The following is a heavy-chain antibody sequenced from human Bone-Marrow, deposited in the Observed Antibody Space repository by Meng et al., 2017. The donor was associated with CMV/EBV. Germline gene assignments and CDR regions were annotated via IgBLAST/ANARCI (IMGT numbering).Heavy chain of an antibody. J-gene: IGHJ5*01. V-gene: IGHV4-59*01. CDR1: GGSIIGYY. Sequence: ESLKISCTVSGGSIIGYYWSWVRQSPGKGLEWIAYIYYSGSTNYNPSLKSRVTISVDTSKNQFSLKLSSVTAADTAVYYCARGNFDYNNYHGWFDSWGQGTLVTVSS. D-gene: IGHD4-11*01. CDR2: IYYSGST. CDR3: ARGNFDYNNYHGWFDS.